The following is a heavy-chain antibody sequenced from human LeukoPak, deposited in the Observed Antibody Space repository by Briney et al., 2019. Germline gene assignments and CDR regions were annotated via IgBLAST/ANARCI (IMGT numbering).Heavy chain of an antibody. J-gene: IGHJ4*02. CDR3: ATRGYCSGGSCFMDY. CDR1: GGSFSGYY. Sequence: SETLSLTCAVYGGSFSGYYWSWIRQPPGKGLGWIGEINHSGSTNYNPSLKSRVTISVDTSKNQFSLKLSSVTAADTAVYYCATRGYCSGGSCFMDYWGQGTLVTVSS. V-gene: IGHV4-34*01. D-gene: IGHD2-15*01. CDR2: INHSGST.